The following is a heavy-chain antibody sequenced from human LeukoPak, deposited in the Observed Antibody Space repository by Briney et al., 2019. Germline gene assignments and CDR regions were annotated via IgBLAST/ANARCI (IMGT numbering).Heavy chain of an antibody. CDR2: IKPDGSGK. CDR3: TRDRVAGF. Sequence: PGGSLRLSCAASGFIFSRYWMSWVRQAPGKGLEWVAYIKPDGSGKYYVDSVKGRFTISRDNAKNSLYLQMNSLRDDDTAVYYCTRDRVAGFWGQGTLVAVSS. J-gene: IGHJ4*02. CDR1: GFIFSRYW. D-gene: IGHD6-19*01. V-gene: IGHV3-7*01.